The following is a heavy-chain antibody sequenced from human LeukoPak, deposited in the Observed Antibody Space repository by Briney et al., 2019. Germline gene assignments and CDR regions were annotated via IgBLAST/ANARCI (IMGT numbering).Heavy chain of an antibody. CDR1: GGTFSSYA. Sequence: SVKVSCKASGGTFSSYAISWVRQAPGQGLEWMGGIIPIFGTANYAQKSQGRVTITTDESTSTAYMELSSLRSEDTAVYYCAGDERRGSYGHWFDPWGQGTLVTVSS. J-gene: IGHJ5*02. CDR3: AGDERRGSYGHWFDP. V-gene: IGHV1-69*05. D-gene: IGHD3-16*01. CDR2: IIPIFGTA.